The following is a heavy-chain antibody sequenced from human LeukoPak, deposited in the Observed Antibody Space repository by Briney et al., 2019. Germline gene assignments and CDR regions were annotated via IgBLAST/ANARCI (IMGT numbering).Heavy chain of an antibody. D-gene: IGHD3-10*01. V-gene: IGHV1-18*01. Sequence: GSSVKVSCKASGGTFSSYAISWVRQAPGQGLEWMGGIIAYNGNTNYAQKLQGRVTMTTDTSTSTAYMELRSLRSDDTAVYYCASGVYYGSGSYYTPYYYYYMDVWGKGTTVTVSS. CDR2: IIAYNGNT. CDR1: GGTFSSYA. J-gene: IGHJ6*03. CDR3: ASGVYYGSGSYYTPYYYYYMDV.